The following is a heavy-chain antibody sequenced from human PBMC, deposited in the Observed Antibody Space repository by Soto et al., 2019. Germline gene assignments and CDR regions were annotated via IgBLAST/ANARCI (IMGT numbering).Heavy chain of an antibody. CDR1: GFTFGNYG. D-gene: IGHD2-21*02. Sequence: EVQLLESGGGFVQPGGSLRLSCAASGFTFGNYGMNWVRQAPGKGLEWVSGISGGGGSTYYADSVKGRFTISRDPSKNTVFLEMNSLRAGDTAVYYCAKGFIVVVTVLRPDDAFDVWGQGTLVTVSS. V-gene: IGHV3-23*01. CDR2: ISGGGGST. CDR3: AKGFIVVVTVLRPDDAFDV. J-gene: IGHJ3*01.